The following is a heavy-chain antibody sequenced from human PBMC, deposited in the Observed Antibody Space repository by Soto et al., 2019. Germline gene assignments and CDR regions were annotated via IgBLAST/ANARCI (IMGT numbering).Heavy chain of an antibody. Sequence: ETLSLTCAVYGGSFSGYYWSWIRQPPGKGLEWIGEINHSGSTNYNPSFRSRVTISMDTSKNQFSLKLSSVTAADTAVYHCARGESSGSYFPYFSFWGQGTPVTVSS. CDR2: INHSGST. CDR1: GGSFSGYY. CDR3: ARGESSGSYFPYFSF. V-gene: IGHV4-34*01. D-gene: IGHD3-10*01. J-gene: IGHJ4*02.